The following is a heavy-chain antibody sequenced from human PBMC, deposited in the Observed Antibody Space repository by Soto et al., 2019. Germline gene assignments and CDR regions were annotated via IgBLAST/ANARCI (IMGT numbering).Heavy chain of an antibody. J-gene: IGHJ5*02. V-gene: IGHV3-11*06. CDR3: VRGGGGGLFDP. Sequence: QVQLVESGGGLVPPGGSLRLSCAGSGFTFGDSYMSWIRQAPGKWLKWLSYISPGSRYPAYADSVKGRFTISRDNAKRSLYLQMMSLTAEDTAIYYCVRGGGGGLFDPWGQGTMVTVSS. D-gene: IGHD2-15*01. CDR2: ISPGSRYP. CDR1: GFTFGDSY.